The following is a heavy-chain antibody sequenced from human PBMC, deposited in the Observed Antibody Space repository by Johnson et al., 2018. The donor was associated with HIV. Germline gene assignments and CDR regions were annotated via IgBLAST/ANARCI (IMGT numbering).Heavy chain of an antibody. D-gene: IGHD3-22*01. J-gene: IGHJ3*02. CDR1: GFNFDEYG. V-gene: IGHV3-20*04. Sequence: VQLVESGGGVVRPGESLRLSCATSGFNFDEYGMSWVRQAPGKGPEWVAGINWKGGSMGYADSGKGGFTVSRDNAHNSLYLQMNSLRAEDTALYYCARDWDYYDSSGYYYAVMVDAFDIWGQGT. CDR2: INWKGGSM. CDR3: ARDWDYYDSSGYYYAVMVDAFDI.